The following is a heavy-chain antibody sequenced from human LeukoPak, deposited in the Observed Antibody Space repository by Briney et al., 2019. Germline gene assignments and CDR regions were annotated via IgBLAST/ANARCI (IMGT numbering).Heavy chain of an antibody. CDR3: AKTGLTLYYFDY. D-gene: IGHD2-8*02. Sequence: GGSLRLSCAASGFTFSSYAMSWVRQAPGKGLEWVSVISGSGDSTYYADSVKGRFTISRDNSKNTLYLQMNSLRAEDTAVYHCAKTGLTLYYFDYWGQGTLVTVSS. CDR2: ISGSGDST. CDR1: GFTFSSYA. J-gene: IGHJ4*02. V-gene: IGHV3-23*01.